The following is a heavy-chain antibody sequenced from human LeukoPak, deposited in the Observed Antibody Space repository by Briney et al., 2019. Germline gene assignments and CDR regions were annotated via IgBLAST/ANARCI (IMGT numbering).Heavy chain of an antibody. CDR1: GYTFTSYY. J-gene: IGHJ4*02. CDR2: INPNSGGT. V-gene: IGHV1-2*02. D-gene: IGHD5-12*01. Sequence: GASVKVSCKASGYTFTSYYMHWVRQAPGQGLEWMGWINPNSGGTNYAQKFQGRVTMTRDTSISTAYMELSRLRSDDTAVYYCARAFGYSGYENYFDYWGQGTLLTVSS. CDR3: ARAFGYSGYENYFDY.